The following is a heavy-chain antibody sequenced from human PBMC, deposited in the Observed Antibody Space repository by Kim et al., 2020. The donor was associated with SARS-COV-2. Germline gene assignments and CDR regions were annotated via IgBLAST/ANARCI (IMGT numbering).Heavy chain of an antibody. V-gene: IGHV4-31*01. J-gene: IGHJ4*02. CDR3: ARHTYYDILTGYASFFDY. D-gene: IGHD3-9*01. Sequence: SETLSLTCIVSGGSISSGGYYWSWIRQHPGKGLEWIGYIYYSGSTYHNPFLKSLVTISVDTSKNQFSLKLSSVTAADTAVYYCARHTYYDILTGYASFFDYWGQGTLVTVSS. CDR2: IYYSGST. CDR1: GGSISSGGYY.